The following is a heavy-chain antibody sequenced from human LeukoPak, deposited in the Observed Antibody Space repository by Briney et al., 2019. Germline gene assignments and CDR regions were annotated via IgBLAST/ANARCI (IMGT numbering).Heavy chain of an antibody. D-gene: IGHD2-2*01. CDR2: IYSGGST. CDR3: AREGIVVVPAATDYYYYYMDV. J-gene: IGHJ6*03. CDR1: GFTVSSNY. Sequence: GGSLRLSCAASGFTVSSNYMSWVRQAPGKGLEWVSVIYSGGSTYYADSVKGRFTISRDNSKNTLYLQMNSLRAEDTAVYYCAREGIVVVPAATDYYYYYMDVWGKGTTVTVSS. V-gene: IGHV3-53*01.